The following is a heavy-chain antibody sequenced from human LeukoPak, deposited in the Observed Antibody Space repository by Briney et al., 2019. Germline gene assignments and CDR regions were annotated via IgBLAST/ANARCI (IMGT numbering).Heavy chain of an antibody. CDR3: ARDSTVECSGGSCYSDY. Sequence: GASVKVSCKASGYTFTSYGISWVRQAPGQGLERMGWISAYNGNTNYAQKLQGRVTMTTDTSTSTAYMELRSLRSDDTAVYYCARDSTVECSGGSCYSDYWGQGTLVTVSS. V-gene: IGHV1-18*01. J-gene: IGHJ4*02. CDR1: GYTFTSYG. CDR2: ISAYNGNT. D-gene: IGHD2-15*01.